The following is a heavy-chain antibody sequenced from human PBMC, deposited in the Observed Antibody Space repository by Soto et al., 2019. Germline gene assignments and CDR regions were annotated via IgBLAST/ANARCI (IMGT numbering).Heavy chain of an antibody. Sequence: QVQLVESGGGVVQPGRSLRLSCAASGFSFSIYAMHWVRQAPXXXLEXXAVISYHGSTEYYGDSVKGRFTISRDNSKNTLYLQMYSLRPEDTAIYYXARGYSYGXXXXSDALDIWGQGAMVTVSS. CDR3: ARGYSYGXXXXSDALDI. V-gene: IGHV3-30-3*01. D-gene: IGHD5-18*01. CDR1: GFSFSIYA. CDR2: ISYHGSTE. J-gene: IGHJ3*02.